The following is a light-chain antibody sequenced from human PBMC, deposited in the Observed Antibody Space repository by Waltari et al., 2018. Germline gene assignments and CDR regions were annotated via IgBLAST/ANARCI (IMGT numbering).Light chain of an antibody. Sequence: QPVLTLPPSASGTPGQVVSFPCSGSSSNVGNNYVSWYQQLPGTAPKLLIYKNDQRPSGVPDRFFGSKSGTSASLVISGLRSEDEGHYTCATWDDSLNSWVFGGGTKLTIL. J-gene: IGLJ3*02. CDR3: ATWDDSLNSWV. CDR2: KND. CDR1: SSNVGNNY. V-gene: IGLV1-47*01.